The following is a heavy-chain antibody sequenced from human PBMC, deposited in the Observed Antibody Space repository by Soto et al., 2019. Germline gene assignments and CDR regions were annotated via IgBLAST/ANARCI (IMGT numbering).Heavy chain of an antibody. CDR1: GFTFSDHY. V-gene: IGHV3-72*01. CDR3: ARVALGYYLDY. Sequence: GGSLRLSCAASGFTFSDHYMDWVRQAPGKGLEWVGRTRNKANSYTTEYAASVNGRFTISRDASKNSLYLQMNSLKTDDTAVYYCARVALGYYLDYWGPGTLVTVSS. CDR2: TRNKANSYTT. J-gene: IGHJ4*02. D-gene: IGHD1-26*01.